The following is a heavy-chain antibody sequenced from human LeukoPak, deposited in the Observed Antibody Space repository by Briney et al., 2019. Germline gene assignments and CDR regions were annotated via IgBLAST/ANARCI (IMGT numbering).Heavy chain of an antibody. Sequence: SQTLSLTCTVSGGSISSGDYYWSWIRQPPGKGLEWIGYIYYSGSTYYNPSLKSRVTISVDTSKNQFSLKLSSVTAADTAVYYCAREWNYYDSSGYYSGFDYWGQGTLVTVSS. J-gene: IGHJ4*02. CDR2: IYYSGST. CDR1: GGSISSGDYY. D-gene: IGHD3-22*01. CDR3: AREWNYYDSSGYYSGFDY. V-gene: IGHV4-30-4*08.